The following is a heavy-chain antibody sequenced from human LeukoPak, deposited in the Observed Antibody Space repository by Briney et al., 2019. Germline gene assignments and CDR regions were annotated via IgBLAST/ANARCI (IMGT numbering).Heavy chain of an antibody. J-gene: IGHJ4*02. CDR1: GLTLSIYA. V-gene: IGHV3-23*01. CDR3: AKGATTRSTVITYYFDN. CDR2: ISGSGVTT. D-gene: IGHD4-17*01. Sequence: QSGGSVRLSCAASGLTLSIYAMSWPRQPPGKGLEGVSGISGSGVTTYFTESVKGRFTISRENAKNTLYLQIDPMRAEDTAVYYCAKGATTRSTVITYYFDNWGQGTLVTVSS.